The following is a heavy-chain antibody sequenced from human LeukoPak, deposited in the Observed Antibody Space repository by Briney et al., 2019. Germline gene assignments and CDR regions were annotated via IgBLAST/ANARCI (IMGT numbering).Heavy chain of an antibody. Sequence: GGSLRLSCAASGFTFSSYAMSWVRQAPGKGPEWVSAISGSGGSTYYADSVKGRFTISRDNSKNTLYLQMNSLRAEDTAVYYCAKDPHYYGSGSLINYYYYYGMDVWGQGTTVTVSS. CDR2: ISGSGGST. CDR3: AKDPHYYGSGSLINYYYYYGMDV. V-gene: IGHV3-23*01. D-gene: IGHD3-10*01. CDR1: GFTFSSYA. J-gene: IGHJ6*02.